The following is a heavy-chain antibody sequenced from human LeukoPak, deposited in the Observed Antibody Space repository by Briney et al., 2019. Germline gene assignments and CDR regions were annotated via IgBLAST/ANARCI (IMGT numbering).Heavy chain of an antibody. Sequence: PSETLSLTCTVSGGSISSSSYYWGWICQPPGKGLEWIGSIYYSGSTYYNPSLKSRVTISVDTSKNQFSLKLSSVTAADTAVYYCARSGYGDPPDWGQGTLVTVSS. J-gene: IGHJ4*02. CDR3: ARSGYGDPPD. CDR2: IYYSGST. V-gene: IGHV4-39*07. D-gene: IGHD4-17*01. CDR1: GGSISSSSYY.